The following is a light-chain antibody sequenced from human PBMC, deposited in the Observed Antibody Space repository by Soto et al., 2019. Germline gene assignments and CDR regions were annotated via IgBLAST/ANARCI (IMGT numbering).Light chain of an antibody. V-gene: IGLV2-23*01. J-gene: IGLJ2*01. Sequence: QSVLTQPASVSGSPGQSTTFSCTGTSSDVGSYNFVSWYQQHPGKAPKLMIYEGTKRPSGVSNRFSGSKSGNTASLTISGLQAEDEADYYCCSYADSSTSLFGGGTKVTVL. CDR3: CSYADSSTSL. CDR1: SSDVGSYNF. CDR2: EGT.